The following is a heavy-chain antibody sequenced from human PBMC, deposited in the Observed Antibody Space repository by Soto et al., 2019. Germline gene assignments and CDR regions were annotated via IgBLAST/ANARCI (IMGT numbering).Heavy chain of an antibody. V-gene: IGHV4-59*08. CDR3: ARHGVQFFTNWFDP. D-gene: IGHD1-1*01. Sequence: PSETLSLTCTVSGGSMTSYYWSWIRQPPGKGLEWIGYIYYSGITNYNPSLKSRVTMSVDTSKNQFSLKLTSVTAADTAVYYCARHGVQFFTNWFDPWGQGTLVTVSS. CDR1: GGSMTSYY. J-gene: IGHJ5*02. CDR2: IYYSGIT.